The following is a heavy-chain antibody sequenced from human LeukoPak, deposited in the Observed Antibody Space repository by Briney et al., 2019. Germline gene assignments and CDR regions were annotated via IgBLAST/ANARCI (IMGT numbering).Heavy chain of an antibody. Sequence: PSETLSLTCTVSGGSISSYYWSWIRQPPGKGLEWIGYIYYSGSTNYNPSLKSRVTISVDTSKNQFSLKLSSVTAADTAVYYCASTPSYGGNSVGAFDIWGQGTMVTVSS. CDR2: IYYSGST. V-gene: IGHV4-59*01. J-gene: IGHJ3*02. D-gene: IGHD4-23*01. CDR3: ASTPSYGGNSVGAFDI. CDR1: GGSISSYY.